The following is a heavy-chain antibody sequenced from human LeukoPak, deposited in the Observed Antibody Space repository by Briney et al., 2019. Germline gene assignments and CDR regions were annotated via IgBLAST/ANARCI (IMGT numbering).Heavy chain of an antibody. V-gene: IGHV3-23*01. CDR3: AKTLPAAIDDGYFDY. J-gene: IGHJ4*02. D-gene: IGHD2-2*01. CDR1: GLSISNYA. CDR2: ISGSGGST. Sequence: GGSLRLSCAASGLSISNYAMSWVRQAPGKGLEWVSAISGSGGSTYYADSVKGRFTISRDNSKNTLYLQMNSLRAEDTAVYYCAKTLPAAIDDGYFDYWGQGTLVTVSS.